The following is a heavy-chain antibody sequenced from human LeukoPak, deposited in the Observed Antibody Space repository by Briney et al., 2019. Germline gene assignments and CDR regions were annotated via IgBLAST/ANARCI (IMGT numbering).Heavy chain of an antibody. CDR2: INPNSGGT. J-gene: IGHJ4*02. V-gene: IGHV1-2*02. CDR3: ARSKYSDYL. CDR1: GYTFTGYY. D-gene: IGHD5-12*01. Sequence: ASVKVSCKASGYTFTGYYIHWVRQAPGQGLEWMGWINPNSGGTKYAQKFQGRVSMTRDMPINTAYMELNSLRFDDTAVYYCARSKYSDYLWGQGTLVTVSS.